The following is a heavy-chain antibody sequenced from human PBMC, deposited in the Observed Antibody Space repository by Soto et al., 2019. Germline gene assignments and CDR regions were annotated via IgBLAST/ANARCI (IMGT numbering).Heavy chain of an antibody. CDR2: FDPEDGET. Sequence: DAVKVYCKVCGSTLTELSMHWVRQAPGKGLEWMGGFDPEDGETIYAQKFQGRVTMTEDTSTDTAYMELSSLRSEDTAVYYCATDLLAYCGGDCYTGKDYWGQGTLVTVSS. CDR3: ATDLLAYCGGDCYTGKDY. J-gene: IGHJ4*02. D-gene: IGHD2-21*02. CDR1: GSTLTELS. V-gene: IGHV1-24*01.